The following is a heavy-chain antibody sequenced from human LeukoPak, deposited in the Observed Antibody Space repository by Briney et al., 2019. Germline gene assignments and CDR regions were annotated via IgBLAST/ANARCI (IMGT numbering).Heavy chain of an antibody. CDR1: GYTSTGYY. J-gene: IGHJ5*02. CDR2: INPNSGGT. CDR3: ARASPLIQLWLRGWFDP. D-gene: IGHD5-18*01. V-gene: IGHV1-2*02. Sequence: SAKVSCNASGYTSTGYYMHWVRQAPGQGREWMGWINPNSGGTNYAQKFQGRVTITRDTSISTAYMELSRLRSDDTAVYYCARASPLIQLWLRGWFDPWGQGTLVTVSS.